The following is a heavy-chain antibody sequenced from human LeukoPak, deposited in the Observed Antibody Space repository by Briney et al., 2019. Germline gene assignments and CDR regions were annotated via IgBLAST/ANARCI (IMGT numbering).Heavy chain of an antibody. CDR1: GDSISGSSSY. Sequence: PSETLSLTCTVSGDSISGSSSYWGWIRQPPGKGLEWIGSIYYSGSTYYNPSLKSRVTISVDTSKNQFSLKLSSVTAADTAVYHCRVPVTAWWYFDLWGRGTLVTVSS. D-gene: IGHD2-21*02. CDR2: IYYSGST. J-gene: IGHJ2*01. V-gene: IGHV4-39*07. CDR3: RVPVTAWWYFDL.